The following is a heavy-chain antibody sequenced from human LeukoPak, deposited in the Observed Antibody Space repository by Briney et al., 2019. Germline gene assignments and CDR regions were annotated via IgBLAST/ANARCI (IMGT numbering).Heavy chain of an antibody. CDR2: FDPEAGET. CDR3: ATGVRFLEWLLDDQGYFDY. CDR1: GYTLTELS. D-gene: IGHD3-3*01. V-gene: IGHV1-24*01. J-gene: IGHJ4*02. Sequence: ASVKVSCKVSGYTLTELSMHWVRQAPGKGLEWMGGFDPEAGETIYAQKFQGRVTMTEDTSTDTAYMELSSLRSEDTAVYYCATGVRFLEWLLDDQGYFDYWGQGTLVTVSS.